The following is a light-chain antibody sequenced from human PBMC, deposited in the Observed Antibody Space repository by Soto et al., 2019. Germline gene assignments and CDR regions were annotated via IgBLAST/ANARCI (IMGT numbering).Light chain of an antibody. J-gene: IGKJ2*01. CDR2: DAS. CDR3: LQRSNWYT. CDR1: QSVSSS. Sequence: DIVLTQSPATLSLSPGERATLSCRASQSVSSSLAWYQQKPGQAPRLLIYDASNRATGIPARFSGGGSGTDFTLTNSSLEPEDFAVYYCLQRSNWYTFGQGTKLQIK. V-gene: IGKV3-11*01.